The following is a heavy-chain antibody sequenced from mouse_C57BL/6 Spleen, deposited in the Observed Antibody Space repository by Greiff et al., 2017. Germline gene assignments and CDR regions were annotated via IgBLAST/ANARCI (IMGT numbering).Heavy chain of an antibody. Sequence: DVQLVESGGGLVTPGGSLKLSCAASGFTFSSYAMSWVRQTPEKRLEWVATISDGGSYTYYPDNVKGRFTISRDNAKNNLYLQMSHLKSEDTAMYYCARENERGAMDYWGQGTSVTVSS. J-gene: IGHJ4*01. CDR1: GFTFSSYA. V-gene: IGHV5-4*01. CDR3: ARENERGAMDY. CDR2: ISDGGSYT.